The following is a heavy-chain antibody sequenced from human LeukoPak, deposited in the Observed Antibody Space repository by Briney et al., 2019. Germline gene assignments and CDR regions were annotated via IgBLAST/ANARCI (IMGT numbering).Heavy chain of an antibody. V-gene: IGHV4-59*01. CDR2: IYYSGST. J-gene: IGHJ6*02. CDR3: ARDHYYDSSGYYYQNYYYGMDV. CDR1: GGSISSYY. D-gene: IGHD3-22*01. Sequence: ASETLSLTCTVSGGSISSYYWSWIRQPPGKGLEWIGYIYYSGSTNYNPSLKSRVTISVDTSKNQFSLKLSSVTAADTAVYYCARDHYYDSSGYYYQNYYYGMDVWGQGTTVTVSS.